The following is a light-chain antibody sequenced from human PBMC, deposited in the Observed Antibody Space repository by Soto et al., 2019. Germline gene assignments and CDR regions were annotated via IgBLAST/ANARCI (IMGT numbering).Light chain of an antibody. CDR1: SSDVGGYNH. CDR2: DVT. Sequence: QSALTQPASVSDSPGQSITISCTGTSSDVGGYNHVSWYQQHPGKAPKPMIYDVTNRPSGVSNRFSGSKSGSTASLIISGLQAEDEADYYCVSFTSSTTYVFGTGTKVTVL. CDR3: VSFTSSTTYV. V-gene: IGLV2-14*01. J-gene: IGLJ1*01.